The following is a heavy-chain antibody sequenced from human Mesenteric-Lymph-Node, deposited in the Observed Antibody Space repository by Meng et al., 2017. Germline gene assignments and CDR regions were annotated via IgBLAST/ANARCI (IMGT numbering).Heavy chain of an antibody. D-gene: IGHD2-15*01. J-gene: IGHJ4*02. Sequence: QVQLQESGPGLVKPSQTLSLTCTVSGDSISSGEYFWSWIRQPPGKGLEWIGYMDYRGSTFYNPSLKSRVTISVDTSKNQFSLKLSSVTAADTAVYYCGGSGPNKYYFDYWGQGTLVTVS. CDR3: GGSGPNKYYFDY. CDR2: MDYRGST. V-gene: IGHV4-30-4*01. CDR1: GDSISSGEYF.